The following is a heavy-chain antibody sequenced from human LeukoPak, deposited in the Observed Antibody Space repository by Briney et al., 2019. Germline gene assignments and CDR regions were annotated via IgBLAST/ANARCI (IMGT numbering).Heavy chain of an antibody. V-gene: IGHV3-74*01. CDR2: INSDGSST. CDR3: ARGGNSLDY. D-gene: IGHD3-10*01. Sequence: GGSLRLSCAASGFTFSSYWMHWVRQAPGKGLVWVSRINSDGSSTSYADSVKGRFTISRDNARNSLYLQMNSLRVEDTAVYYCARGGNSLDYWGQGTLVTVSS. CDR1: GFTFSSYW. J-gene: IGHJ4*02.